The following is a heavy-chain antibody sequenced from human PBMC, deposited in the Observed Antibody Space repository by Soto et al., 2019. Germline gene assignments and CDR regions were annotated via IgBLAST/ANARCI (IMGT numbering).Heavy chain of an antibody. CDR2: ISAYNGNT. CDR3: PGPGRPPGQ. Sequence: QVQLVQSGAGVKKPGASVKVSCKASGYTFTSYAISWVRQAPGQGLEWMGWISAYNGNTNYAQKLQGRVTMTTDPPPPTPSRWRRSLGFQDTPVHSGPGPGRPPGQGGQETLGPSPQ. J-gene: IGHJ4*02. CDR1: GYTFTSYA. V-gene: IGHV1-18*01. D-gene: IGHD3-10*01.